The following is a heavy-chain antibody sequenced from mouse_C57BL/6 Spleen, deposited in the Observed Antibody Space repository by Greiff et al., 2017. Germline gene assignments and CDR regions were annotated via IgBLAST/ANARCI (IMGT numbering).Heavy chain of an antibody. CDR2: ISNLAYSI. Sequence: EVMLVESGGGLVQPGGSLKLSCAASGFTFSDYGMAWVRQAPRKGPEWVAFISNLAYSIYYADTVTGRFTISRENAKNTLYLEMSSLRSEDTAMYYCARRSNYSYYAMDYWGQGTSVTVSS. J-gene: IGHJ4*01. CDR3: ARRSNYSYYAMDY. V-gene: IGHV5-15*01. D-gene: IGHD2-5*01. CDR1: GFTFSDYG.